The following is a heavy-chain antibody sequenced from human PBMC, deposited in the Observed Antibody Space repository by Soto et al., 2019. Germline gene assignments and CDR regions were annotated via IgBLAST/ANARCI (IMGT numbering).Heavy chain of an antibody. CDR2: IGVNAGAT. Sequence: GGSLRLSCEASAFSFRDFAMNWVRQAPGRGLEWVSTIGVNAGATHYADAVRGRFTISRDNSRNTLYLQMNSLRVEDTAVYYCAKDQTDVTLFDYWGQGTLVTVSS. V-gene: IGHV3-23*01. CDR3: AKDQTDVTLFDY. CDR1: AFSFRDFA. J-gene: IGHJ4*02. D-gene: IGHD2-21*02.